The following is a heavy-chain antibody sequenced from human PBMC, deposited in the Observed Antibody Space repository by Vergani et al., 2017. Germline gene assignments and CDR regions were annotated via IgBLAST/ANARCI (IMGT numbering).Heavy chain of an antibody. D-gene: IGHD6-6*01. CDR3: AGAEKGSIAARPDY. CDR1: GYTFTSYG. V-gene: IGHV1-18*04. CDR2: ISAYNGNT. Sequence: QVQLVQSGAEVKKPGASVKVSCKASGYTFTSYGISWVRQAPGQGLEWMGWISAYNGNTDYAQKLQGRVTMTTDTSTRTAYMGLRSLRSDDTAVDYCAGAEKGSIAARPDYWGQGTLVTVSS. J-gene: IGHJ4*02.